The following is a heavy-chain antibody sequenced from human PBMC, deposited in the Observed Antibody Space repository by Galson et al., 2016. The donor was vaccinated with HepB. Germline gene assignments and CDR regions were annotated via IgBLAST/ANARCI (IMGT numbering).Heavy chain of an antibody. CDR3: AKDHTGSTVGWSDGMDV. Sequence: LILSCAASGFTFSNCVMIWVRQAPGKGLEWVSAISGSGTNTFYDDSVKGGFTISRDTSKNTLFLQLSSLRVEDTAVYYCAKDHTGSTVGWSDGMDVWGQGTRVTVSS. J-gene: IGHJ6*02. CDR1: GFTFSNCV. V-gene: IGHV3-23*01. D-gene: IGHD1-7*01. CDR2: ISGSGTNT.